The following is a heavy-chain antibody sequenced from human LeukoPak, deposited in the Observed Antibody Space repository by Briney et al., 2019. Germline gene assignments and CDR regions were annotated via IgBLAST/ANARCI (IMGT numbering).Heavy chain of an antibody. CDR1: GGTFSSYA. CDR3: ARDGYGGNSFDY. D-gene: IGHD4-23*01. J-gene: IGHJ4*02. V-gene: IGHV1-69*13. Sequence: SVKVSCKASGGTFSSYAISWVRQAPGQGLEWMGGIIPIFGTANYAQKFQGRVTVTADESTSTAYMELSSLRSEDTAVYYCARDGYGGNSFDYWGQGTLVTVSS. CDR2: IIPIFGTA.